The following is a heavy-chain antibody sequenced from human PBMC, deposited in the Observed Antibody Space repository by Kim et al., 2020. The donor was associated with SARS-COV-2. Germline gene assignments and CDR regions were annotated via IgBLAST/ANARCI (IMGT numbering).Heavy chain of an antibody. CDR2: INPNSGGT. Sequence: ASVKVSCKASTFTFNGYYIHWVRQAPGQGLEWMGRINPNSGGTNYAQKFQGRVIITRDASLRTLYMELSRLTSDDTAIYYCATDGGEEGDSWGQGTLVTVSS. CDR3: ATDGGEEGDS. D-gene: IGHD3-16*01. V-gene: IGHV1-2*06. J-gene: IGHJ4*02. CDR1: TFTFNGYY.